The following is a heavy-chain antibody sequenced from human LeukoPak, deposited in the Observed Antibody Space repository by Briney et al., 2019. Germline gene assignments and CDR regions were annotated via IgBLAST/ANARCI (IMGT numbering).Heavy chain of an antibody. Sequence: GGSLRLSCAASGFTFSSYGMHWVRQAPGKGLEWVAFIRYDGSNKYYTDSVKGRFTISRDNSKNTLYLQMNSLRAEDTAVYYCARISGSSAGRAFDIWGQGTMVTVSS. V-gene: IGHV3-30*02. CDR2: IRYDGSNK. CDR3: ARISGSSAGRAFDI. J-gene: IGHJ3*02. D-gene: IGHD1-26*01. CDR1: GFTFSSYG.